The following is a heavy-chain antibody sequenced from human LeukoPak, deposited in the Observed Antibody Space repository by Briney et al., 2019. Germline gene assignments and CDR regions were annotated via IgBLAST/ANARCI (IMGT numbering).Heavy chain of an antibody. D-gene: IGHD6-19*01. Sequence: SETLSLTCTVSGGSISSNNYYWGWIRQPPGKGLEWIGSIYYSGTTNYNPSLKSRVTISLDTSKNQFSLKLSSVTAADTAVYYCARDVSSSGSYFDYWGQGTLVTVSS. CDR2: IYYSGTT. CDR3: ARDVSSSGSYFDY. V-gene: IGHV4-39*07. CDR1: GGSISSNNYY. J-gene: IGHJ4*02.